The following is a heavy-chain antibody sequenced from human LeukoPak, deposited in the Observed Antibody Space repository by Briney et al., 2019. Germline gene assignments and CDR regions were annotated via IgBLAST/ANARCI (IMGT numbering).Heavy chain of an antibody. V-gene: IGHV4-39*07. CDR2: IYYSGST. CDR1: GGSISSSSYY. D-gene: IGHD3-9*01. Sequence: PSETLCLTCTVSGGSISSSSYYWGWIRQPPGKGLEWIGSIYYSGSTYYNPSLKSRVTISVDTSKNQFSLKLSSVTAADTAVYYCARDNQGALRYFDWLYYFDYWGQGTLVTVSS. J-gene: IGHJ4*02. CDR3: ARDNQGALRYFDWLYYFDY.